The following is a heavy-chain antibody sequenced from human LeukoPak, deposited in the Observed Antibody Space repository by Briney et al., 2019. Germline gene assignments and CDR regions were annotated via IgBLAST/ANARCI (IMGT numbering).Heavy chain of an antibody. J-gene: IGHJ6*02. D-gene: IGHD6-13*01. V-gene: IGHV1-8*01. CDR3: ARGAYSSSWYYYYYYGMDV. Sequence: VASVTVSSRACLYTLTHYVINAVRQATRHGGEWVGWRYPNSGKTDYVQKFQGRVTMTRNTSISKAYMERSSLRSEDTAVYYCARGAYSSSWYYYYYYGMDVWGQGTTVTVPS. CDR2: RYPNSGKT. CDR1: LYTLTHYV.